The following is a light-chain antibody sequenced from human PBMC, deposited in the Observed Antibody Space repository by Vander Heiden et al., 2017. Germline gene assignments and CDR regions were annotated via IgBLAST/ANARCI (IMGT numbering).Light chain of an antibody. Sequence: IVLSPSPATLSFSPCDRATLSCRATQSVPNRLAWYQQKAGQAPRLLISDASSRATGVPARFRDSGSGTDFTLTISSLDPEDFAVYYCHQGNHWPKTFGQGTKLEIK. CDR2: DAS. V-gene: IGKV3-11*01. J-gene: IGKJ2*01. CDR3: HQGNHWPKT. CDR1: QSVPNR.